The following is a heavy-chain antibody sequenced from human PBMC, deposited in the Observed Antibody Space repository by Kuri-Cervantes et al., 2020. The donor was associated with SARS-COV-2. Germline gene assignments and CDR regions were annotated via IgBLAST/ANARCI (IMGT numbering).Heavy chain of an antibody. V-gene: IGHV1-3*01. CDR2: INAGNGNT. D-gene: IGHD4/OR15-4a*01. Sequence: ASVKVSCKASGYTFTSYAMHWVRQAPGQRLEWMGWINAGNGNTNYAQNFQGRVTMTTDTSTSTAYMEVRSLRSDDTAVYYCARVGIYDFGDHPSVWGQGTLVTVSS. CDR3: ARVGIYDFGDHPSV. CDR1: GYTFTSYA. J-gene: IGHJ4*02.